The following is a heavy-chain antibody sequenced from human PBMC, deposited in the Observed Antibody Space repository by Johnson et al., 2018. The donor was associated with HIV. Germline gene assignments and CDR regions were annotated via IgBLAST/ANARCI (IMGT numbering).Heavy chain of an antibody. J-gene: IGHJ3*02. V-gene: IGHV3-30*03. CDR1: GITVGTNY. CDR2: ISYDGSNK. CDR3: RAAKDSQTHFSIAVVDYLDAFDI. Sequence: QVLLVESGGGGVQPGRSLRLSCAASGITVGTNYMSWVRQAPGKGLEWVAVISYDGSNKYYADSVKGRFTISRDNSKNTLFLQMNSLRAEDTAVYYCRAAKDSQTHFSIAVVDYLDAFDIWGQGTMVTVSS. D-gene: IGHD6-19*01.